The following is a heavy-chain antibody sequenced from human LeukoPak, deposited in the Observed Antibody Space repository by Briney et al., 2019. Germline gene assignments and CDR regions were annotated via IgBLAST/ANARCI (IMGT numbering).Heavy chain of an antibody. V-gene: IGHV3-53*01. J-gene: IGHJ4*02. D-gene: IGHD3-10*01. CDR3: ARLWFREFSLDY. Sequence: GGSLRLSCAASGFTVSSNYMSWVRQAPGKGLEWVSVIYSGGSTYYADSVKGRFTISRDNSKNTLYLQMNSLRAEDTAVYYCARLWFREFSLDYWGQGTLVTVSS. CDR2: IYSGGST. CDR1: GFTVSSNY.